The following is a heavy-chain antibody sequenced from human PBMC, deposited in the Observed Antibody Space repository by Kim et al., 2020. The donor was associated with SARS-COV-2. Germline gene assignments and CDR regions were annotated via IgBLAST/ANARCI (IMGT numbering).Heavy chain of an antibody. J-gene: IGHJ4*01. Sequence: GGSLRLSCAASGFTFSSYAMSWVRQAPGKGLEWVSAISGSGGSTSYADSVKGRFTISRYNSKYTLYVQMQSLRAEATAVADCAKVGIAVASYYWGHGTL. CDR2: ISGSGGST. V-gene: IGHV3-23*01. D-gene: IGHD6-19*01. CDR1: GFTFSSYA. CDR3: AKVGIAVASYY.